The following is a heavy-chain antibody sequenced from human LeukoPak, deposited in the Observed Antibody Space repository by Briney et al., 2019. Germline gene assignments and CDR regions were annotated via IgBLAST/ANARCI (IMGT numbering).Heavy chain of an antibody. D-gene: IGHD5-24*01. V-gene: IGHV1-46*01. CDR2: INPGSGGT. Sequence: ASVKVSCKASGYTFSSYYIHWVRQAPGQGLEWMGLINPGSGGTSYAQKFQGRVTLTRDTSTTSVYMALSSLTSEDTAMYFCAKDGDVGMATREDWWGQGTLVSVSS. CDR1: GYTFSSYY. J-gene: IGHJ4*02. CDR3: AKDGDVGMATREDW.